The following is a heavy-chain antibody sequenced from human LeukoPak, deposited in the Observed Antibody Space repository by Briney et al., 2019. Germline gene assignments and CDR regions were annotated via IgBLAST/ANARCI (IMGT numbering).Heavy chain of an antibody. Sequence: GESLKISCKGSGYSFTSYWIGWVRQMPGKGLEWMGIIYPGDSDTRYSPSFQGQLAISADKSISTPYLQWRSLKASDTAMYYCARQVRTGYDILTGRGYYYMDVWGKGTTVTVSS. CDR1: GYSFTSYW. D-gene: IGHD3-9*01. J-gene: IGHJ6*03. V-gene: IGHV5-51*01. CDR3: ARQVRTGYDILTGRGYYYMDV. CDR2: IYPGDSDT.